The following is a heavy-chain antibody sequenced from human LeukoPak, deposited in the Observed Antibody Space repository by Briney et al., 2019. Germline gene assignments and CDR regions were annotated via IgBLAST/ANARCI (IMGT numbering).Heavy chain of an antibody. CDR1: GFTFSSYW. D-gene: IGHD2-21*01. J-gene: IGHJ3*02. Sequence: GGSLRLSCAASGFTFSSYWMSWVRQAPGKGLEWVANIKQDGSEKYYVDSVKGRFTISRDNAKNSLYLQMNSLRAEDTAVYYCARGFAPIAPGAFETWGQGTMVTVSS. V-gene: IGHV3-7*01. CDR2: IKQDGSEK. CDR3: ARGFAPIAPGAFET.